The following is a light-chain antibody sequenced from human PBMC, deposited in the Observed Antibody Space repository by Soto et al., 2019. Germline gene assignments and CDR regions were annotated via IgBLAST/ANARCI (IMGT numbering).Light chain of an antibody. J-gene: IGKJ4*01. Sequence: EIVMTQSPATLSVSPGERATLSCRASQSVSSNLAWYQQKPGQAPRLLIYGASTRATGIPARFSGSGSGTEFTLTISSLQSEDFAVYYCQQYNNWPQKLTFGGGTKVDI. CDR2: GAS. CDR3: QQYNNWPQKLT. CDR1: QSVSSN. V-gene: IGKV3-15*01.